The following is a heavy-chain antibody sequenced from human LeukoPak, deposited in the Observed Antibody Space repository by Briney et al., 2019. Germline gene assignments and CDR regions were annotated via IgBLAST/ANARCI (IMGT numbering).Heavy chain of an antibody. CDR2: IYKSGPT. Sequence: SETLSLTCTVSGGSIGWDYWSWIRQSAGKGLEWIGRIYKSGPTNYNPYFRSRVTMSVDMSKNHFSLTLTSVTAADTAVYYCAREESYQDTNGYSYFFDSWGQGSLVTVSS. CDR1: GGSIGWDY. V-gene: IGHV4-4*07. CDR3: AREESYQDTNGYSYFFDS. D-gene: IGHD3-22*01. J-gene: IGHJ4*02.